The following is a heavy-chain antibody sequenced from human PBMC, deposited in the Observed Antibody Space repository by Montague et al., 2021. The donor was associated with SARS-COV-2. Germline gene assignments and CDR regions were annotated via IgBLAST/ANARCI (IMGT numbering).Heavy chain of an antibody. Sequence: SETLSLTCTVSGGSTASHYWNWIRQSPGKRPEWIGYVYYNGDTKYNPSLQSRVTISIDTSENQFSLRLNFVTAADTAVYFCAIGWASDPWGQGRLVTVSS. J-gene: IGHJ3*01. CDR3: AIGWASDP. CDR1: GGSTASHY. V-gene: IGHV4-59*08. D-gene: IGHD6-19*01. CDR2: VYYNGDT.